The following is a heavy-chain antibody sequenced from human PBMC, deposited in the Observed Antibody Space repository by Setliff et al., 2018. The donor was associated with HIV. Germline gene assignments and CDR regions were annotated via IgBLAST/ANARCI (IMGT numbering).Heavy chain of an antibody. CDR3: ARRGSGFFHDYYYMDV. V-gene: IGHV4-34*01. J-gene: IGHJ6*03. CDR2: INHSGST. D-gene: IGHD3-10*01. Sequence: LSLTCAVYGGSFSGYYWSWIRQPPGKGLEWIGEINHSGSTNYNPSLKSRVTISVDTSKNQFSLKLSCVTAADTAVYYCARRGSGFFHDYYYMDVWGKGTTVTVSS. CDR1: GGSFSGYY.